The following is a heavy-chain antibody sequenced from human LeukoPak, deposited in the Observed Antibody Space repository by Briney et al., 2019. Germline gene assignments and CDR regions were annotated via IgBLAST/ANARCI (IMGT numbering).Heavy chain of an antibody. CDR3: AKSGSGNYYDRFDY. CDR1: GFTFSSYA. D-gene: IGHD3-10*01. V-gene: IGHV3-23*01. J-gene: IGHJ4*02. CDR2: ISGGGGST. Sequence: QPGGSLRLSCAASGFTFSSYAMSWVRQAPGKGLEWVSVISGGGGSTYYADSVKGRFTISSDSSKNTLYLQMNSLRAEGTAVYYCAKSGSGNYYDRFDYWGQGTLITVSS.